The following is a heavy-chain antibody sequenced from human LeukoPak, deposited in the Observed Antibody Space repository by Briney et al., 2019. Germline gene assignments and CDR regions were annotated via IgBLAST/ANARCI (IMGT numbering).Heavy chain of an antibody. J-gene: IGHJ4*02. CDR2: IYPDDSDT. CDR3: AIGGDSTTSCYRCFNY. D-gene: IGHD2-2*02. V-gene: IGHV5-51*01. Sequence: GESLKISCKGSGYRFANYWIGWVRQMPGKGLEGMGIIYPDDSDTRYSPSFQGQVTISADKSISTAYLQWSSLRASDTAMYNCAIGGDSTTSCYRCFNYWGQGTLVTVSS. CDR1: GYRFANYW.